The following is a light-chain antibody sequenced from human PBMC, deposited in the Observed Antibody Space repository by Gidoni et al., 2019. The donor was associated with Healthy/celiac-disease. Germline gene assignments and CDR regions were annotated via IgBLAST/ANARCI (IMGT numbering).Light chain of an antibody. CDR3: QQDGSPSIT. V-gene: IGKV3-20*01. CDR1: QSVSSSY. CDR2: GAS. J-gene: IGKJ5*01. Sequence: EIVLTQSPGTLSLSPGEIATLSCRASQSVSSSYLAWYPQKPGQAPRLLIYGASSRATGIPDRFSGSGSGTDFTLTISRLEPEDVAVYYCQQDGSPSITFGQGTRLEIK.